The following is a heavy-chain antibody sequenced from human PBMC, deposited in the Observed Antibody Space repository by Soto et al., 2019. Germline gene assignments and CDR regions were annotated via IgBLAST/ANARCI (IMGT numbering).Heavy chain of an antibody. Sequence: QVQLVESGGGVVQPGRSLRLSCAASGFTFSSYGMHWVRQAPGKGLEWVAVISYDGSNKYYADSVKGRFTISRDNSKNTLYLQMHSLRAEDTAVYYCAKDSYGSNVPYYYYGMDVWGQGTTVTVSS. J-gene: IGHJ6*02. V-gene: IGHV3-30*18. D-gene: IGHD2-2*01. CDR3: AKDSYGSNVPYYYYGMDV. CDR1: GFTFSSYG. CDR2: ISYDGSNK.